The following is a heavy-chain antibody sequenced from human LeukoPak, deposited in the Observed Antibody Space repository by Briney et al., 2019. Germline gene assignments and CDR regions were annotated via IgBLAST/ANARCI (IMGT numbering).Heavy chain of an antibody. CDR2: ISHSGSAE. CDR3: ARDYDFAFDY. CDR1: GFSFSSYS. Sequence: GGSLRLSCAASGFSFSSYSMNWVRQAPGEGLEWISYISHSGSAEHYTDSVKGRFTISRDNAKNALYLQMNSLRAEDTAVYFCARDYDFAFDYWRQGTVDTVSS. D-gene: IGHD3/OR15-3a*01. J-gene: IGHJ4*02. V-gene: IGHV3-48*01.